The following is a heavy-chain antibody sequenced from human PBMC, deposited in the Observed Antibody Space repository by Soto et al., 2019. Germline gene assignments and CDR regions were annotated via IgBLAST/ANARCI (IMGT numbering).Heavy chain of an antibody. D-gene: IGHD2-15*01. J-gene: IGHJ3*02. CDR2: IYYDGSNE. V-gene: IGHV3-33*01. CDR1: EFTFSNFG. Sequence: QVQLVESGGGVVQPGRSLRLSCAASEFTFSNFGMNWVRQAPGKGLEWVAVIYYDGSNEYYADSVKGRFTISTDNSKNTLYLQMNSLRAEDTAVYYCARVDVVVAADAFDIWGQGTMVTVSS. CDR3: ARVDVVVAADAFDI.